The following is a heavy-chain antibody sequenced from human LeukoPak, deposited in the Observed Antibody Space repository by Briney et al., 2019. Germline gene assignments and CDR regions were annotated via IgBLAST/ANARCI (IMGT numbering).Heavy chain of an antibody. CDR2: ISAGGSNI. CDR3: AKPPSGYYSVFDF. Sequence: GGSLRLSCAASGFTFSSYWMSWVRQAPGKGLEWVSTISAGGSNIYYADSVKGRFTISRDNSKNTLFLQMNSLRAEDTAVYYCAKPPSGYYSVFDFWGQGTLVTVSS. CDR1: GFTFSSYW. J-gene: IGHJ4*02. V-gene: IGHV3-23*01. D-gene: IGHD3-3*01.